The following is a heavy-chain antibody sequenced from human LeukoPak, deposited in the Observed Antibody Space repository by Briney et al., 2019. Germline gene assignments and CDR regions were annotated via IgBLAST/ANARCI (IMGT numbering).Heavy chain of an antibody. CDR1: GYTFTSYG. CDR3: AREGYCSSTSCYLVANWFDP. V-gene: IGHV1-2*06. J-gene: IGHJ5*02. D-gene: IGHD2-2*01. Sequence: ASVKVSCKASGYTFTSYGISWVRQAPGQGLEWMGRINPNSGGTNYAQKFQGRVTMTRDTSISTAYMELSRLRSDDTAVYYCAREGYCSSTSCYLVANWFDPWGQGTLVTVSS. CDR2: INPNSGGT.